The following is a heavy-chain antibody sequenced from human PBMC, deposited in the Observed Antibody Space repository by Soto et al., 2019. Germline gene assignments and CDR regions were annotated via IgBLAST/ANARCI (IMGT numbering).Heavy chain of an antibody. CDR1: GVNITSGAYY. CDR2: IYYNGNT. V-gene: IGHV4-31*03. D-gene: IGHD4-17*01. CDR3: ARARLRAVYAFDF. Sequence: SETLSLTCTLSGVNITSGAYYWTWVSQHPGKGLEWIGYIYYNGNTYFSPSLKSRLTISIDTSKNQFSLKLSSVTAADTAMYYCARARLRAVYAFDFWGQGTMVTVSS. J-gene: IGHJ3*01.